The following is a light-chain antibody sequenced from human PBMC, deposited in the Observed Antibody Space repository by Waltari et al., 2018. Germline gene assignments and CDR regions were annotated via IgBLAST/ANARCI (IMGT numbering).Light chain of an antibody. Sequence: QSALTQPRSVSGSPGQSVIISCSGTSNDIGDYNFVSWYQQYPGKAPKLIIYDVVQRPSGVPHRFSASKSGNTASLNISGLQVEDEATYFCCSTSGRSNSVLFGGGTELTVL. CDR3: CSTSGRSNSVL. CDR1: SNDIGDYNF. J-gene: IGLJ2*01. V-gene: IGLV2-11*01. CDR2: DVV.